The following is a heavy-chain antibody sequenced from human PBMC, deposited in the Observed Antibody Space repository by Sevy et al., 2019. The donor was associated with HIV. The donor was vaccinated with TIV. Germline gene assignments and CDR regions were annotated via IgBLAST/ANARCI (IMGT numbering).Heavy chain of an antibody. J-gene: IGHJ4*02. Sequence: GGSLRLSCAASGFTFSDYYMSWIRQAPGKGLEWVSAISGSASSTYYADSVKGRFTISRDNSKNTLYLLLNSLRAEDTAVYYCAKDGHYYDSSADYLNYFDYWGQGTLVTVSS. CDR3: AKDGHYYDSSADYLNYFDY. CDR2: ISGSASST. V-gene: IGHV3-23*01. D-gene: IGHD3-22*01. CDR1: GFTFSDYY.